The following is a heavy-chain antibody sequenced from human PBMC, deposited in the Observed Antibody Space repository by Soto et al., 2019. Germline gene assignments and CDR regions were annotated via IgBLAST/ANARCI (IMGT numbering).Heavy chain of an antibody. V-gene: IGHV4-39*01. D-gene: IGHD1-1*01. CDR3: ASKTLNWSEDDS. CDR1: VFSITSIEYD. Sequence: PSGTRSLTCTVSVFSITSIEYDGSFIRQPPGKWLQFVGTIYYSGSSYSNPSLKIRLSMSFDTSKKQFSLTMKSVTAAETGVYYCASKTLNWSEDDSWGQGVLVTVSS. CDR2: IYYSGSS. J-gene: IGHJ4*02.